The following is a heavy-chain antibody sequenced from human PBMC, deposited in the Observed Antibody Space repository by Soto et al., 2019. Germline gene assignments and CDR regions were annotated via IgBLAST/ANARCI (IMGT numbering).Heavy chain of an antibody. CDR2: ISYDGSNK. Sequence: QVQLVESGGGMVQPGRSLRLSCAASGFTFSNYGMHWVRQAPGKGLEWVAVISYDGSNKYYADSVKGRFSISRDNSKNTLYLQMNSLRAEDTAVYYCAKGDWFDPWGQGTLVTVSS. V-gene: IGHV3-30*18. J-gene: IGHJ5*02. CDR1: GFTFSNYG. CDR3: AKGDWFDP.